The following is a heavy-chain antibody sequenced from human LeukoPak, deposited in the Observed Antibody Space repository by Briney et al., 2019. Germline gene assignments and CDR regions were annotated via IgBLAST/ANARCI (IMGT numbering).Heavy chain of an antibody. J-gene: IGHJ4*02. CDR3: AKPAWRQSGWHDY. CDR1: GFTFSSYG. Sequence: GRSLRLSCAASGFTFSSYGMHWVRQAPGKGLEWVAVISYDGSNKYYADSVKGRFTISRDNSKNTLYLQMNSLRAEYTAVYYCAKPAWRQSGWHDYWGQGTLVTVSS. D-gene: IGHD6-19*01. CDR2: ISYDGSNK. V-gene: IGHV3-30*18.